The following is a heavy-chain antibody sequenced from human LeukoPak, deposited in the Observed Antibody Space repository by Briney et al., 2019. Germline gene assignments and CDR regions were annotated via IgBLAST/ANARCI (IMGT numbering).Heavy chain of an antibody. CDR3: ARGWGHPYHYMDV. J-gene: IGHJ6*03. CDR2: IYTSGST. V-gene: IGHV4-61*02. CDR1: GGSISSGSYY. D-gene: IGHD3-16*01. Sequence: SETLSLTCTVSGGSISSGSYYWSWIRQPAGKGLEWIGRIYTSGSTNYNPSLKSRVTISVDTSKNQFSLKLSSVTAADTAVYYCARGWGHPYHYMDVWGKGTTVTVSS.